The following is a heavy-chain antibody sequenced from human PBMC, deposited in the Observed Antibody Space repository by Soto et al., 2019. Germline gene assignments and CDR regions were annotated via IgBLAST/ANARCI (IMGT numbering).Heavy chain of an antibody. CDR3: ARDFRPGYCSSTSCSYFDY. Sequence: PSETLSLTCAVSGGSISSSNWWSWVRQPPGKGLEWIGEIYHSGSTNYNPSLKSRVTISVDKSKNQFSLKLSSVTAADTAVYYCARDFRPGYCSSTSCSYFDYWGQGTLVTVSS. CDR2: IYHSGST. CDR1: GGSISSSNW. D-gene: IGHD2-2*01. V-gene: IGHV4-4*02. J-gene: IGHJ4*02.